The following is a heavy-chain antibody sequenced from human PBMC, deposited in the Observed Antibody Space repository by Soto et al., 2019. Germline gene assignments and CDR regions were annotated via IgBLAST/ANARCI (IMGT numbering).Heavy chain of an antibody. CDR1: GGSISSSSYY. CDR3: ASPLYNDILTGGAV. CDR2: IYYSGST. Sequence: KTSETLSLTCTVSGGSISSSSYYWGWIRQPPGKGLEWIGSIYYSGSTYYNPSLKSRVTISVDTSKNQFSLKLSSVTAADTAVYYCASPLYNDILTGGAVWAQGPTV. D-gene: IGHD3-9*01. J-gene: IGHJ6*02. V-gene: IGHV4-39*01.